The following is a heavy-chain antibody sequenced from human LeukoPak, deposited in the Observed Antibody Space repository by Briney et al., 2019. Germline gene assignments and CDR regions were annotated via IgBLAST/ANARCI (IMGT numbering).Heavy chain of an antibody. CDR2: ISAYNGNT. D-gene: IGHD3-10*01. CDR3: ARESTMVRGVTGIDY. Sequence: GASVKVSCKASGYTFTSYGISWVRQAPGQGLEWMGWISAYNGNTNYAQKLQGRVTMTTDTSTSTAYMELRSLRSDDTAVYYCARESTMVRGVTGIDYWGQGTLVTVSS. V-gene: IGHV1-18*01. J-gene: IGHJ4*02. CDR1: GYTFTSYG.